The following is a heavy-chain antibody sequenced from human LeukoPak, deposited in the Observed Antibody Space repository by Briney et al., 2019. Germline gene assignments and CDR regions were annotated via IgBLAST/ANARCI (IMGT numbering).Heavy chain of an antibody. V-gene: IGHV3-21*01. Sequence: PGGSLRLSCAVSGFTFSSYSMTWVRQAPGKGLEWVSSITTSSNYIDYADSVKGRFTISRDNAKNSLYLQMNSLRAEDTAVYYCARDLNFWSSYSTRGFDYWGQGTLVTVSS. J-gene: IGHJ4*02. CDR1: GFTFSSYS. CDR2: ITTSSNYI. D-gene: IGHD3-3*01. CDR3: ARDLNFWSSYSTRGFDY.